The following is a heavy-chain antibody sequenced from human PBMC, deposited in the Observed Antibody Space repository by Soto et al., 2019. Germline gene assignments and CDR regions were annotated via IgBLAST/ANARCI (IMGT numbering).Heavy chain of an antibody. CDR1: GFTFSRYW. Sequence: EVQLVESGGGLVQPGGSLRLSCAASGFTFSRYWIHWVRQAPGKGLVWVSRINSDGSSTTYADSVKGRFTISRDNAKNTLYLQLNSLRAEDTAVYYCAREEIFGVVIEAFYIWGQGTMVTVSS. V-gene: IGHV3-74*01. CDR3: AREEIFGVVIEAFYI. J-gene: IGHJ3*02. CDR2: INSDGSST. D-gene: IGHD3-3*01.